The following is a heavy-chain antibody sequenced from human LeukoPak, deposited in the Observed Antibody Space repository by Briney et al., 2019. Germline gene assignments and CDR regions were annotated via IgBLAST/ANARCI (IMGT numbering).Heavy chain of an antibody. J-gene: IGHJ4*02. V-gene: IGHV4-59*08. CDR3: ARLRIGYVWGSYRSDNPKYYFDY. CDR1: GGSISSYS. CDR2: IYYSGST. Sequence: SETLSLTCTVSGGSISSYSWSWIRQPPGKGLEWIGYIYYSGSTNYNPSLKSRVTISVDTSKNQFSLKLSSVTAADTAVYYCARLRIGYVWGSYRSDNPKYYFDYWGQGTLVTVSS. D-gene: IGHD3-16*02.